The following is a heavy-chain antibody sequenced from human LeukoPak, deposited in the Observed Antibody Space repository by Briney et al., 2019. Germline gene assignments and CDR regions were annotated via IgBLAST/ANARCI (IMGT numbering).Heavy chain of an antibody. CDR2: IYYSGST. D-gene: IGHD2-15*01. V-gene: IGHV4-31*03. J-gene: IGHJ4*02. CDR1: GGSISSGGYY. CDR3: ERDLRMGIDY. Sequence: PSQTLSLTCTVSGGSISSGGYYWTWIRQHPGKGLEWIGYIYYSGSTYFNPSLKSRVTMSIDTSKNQFSLKLSSVSAADTAVYYCERDLRMGIDYWGQGALVTVSS.